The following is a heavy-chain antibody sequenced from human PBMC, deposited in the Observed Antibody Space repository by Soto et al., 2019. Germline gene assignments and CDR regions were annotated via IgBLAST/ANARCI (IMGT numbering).Heavy chain of an antibody. Sequence: PTLVNPTQTLTLTCTFSGFSLSTSGMCVSWIRQPPGKALEWLALIDWDDDKYYSTSLKTRLTISKDTSKNQVVLTMTNMDPVDTATYYCARIGYSSGWYGAGDYWGQGTLVTVSS. D-gene: IGHD6-19*01. J-gene: IGHJ4*02. CDR1: GFSLSTSGMC. CDR3: ARIGYSSGWYGAGDY. CDR2: IDWDDDK. V-gene: IGHV2-70*01.